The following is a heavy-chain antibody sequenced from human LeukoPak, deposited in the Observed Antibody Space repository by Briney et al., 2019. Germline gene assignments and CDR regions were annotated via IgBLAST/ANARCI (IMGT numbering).Heavy chain of an antibody. V-gene: IGHV3-23*01. CDR3: ARDRASYDFWSGYNYMDV. D-gene: IGHD3-3*01. CDR2: ISGSGGSA. Sequence: GGSLRLSCAASGFTFSSYAMSWVRQAPGKGLEWVSAISGSGGSAYYADSVKGRFTISRDNSKNTLYLQMNSLRAEDTAVYYCARDRASYDFWSGYNYMDVWGKGTTVTVSS. J-gene: IGHJ6*03. CDR1: GFTFSSYA.